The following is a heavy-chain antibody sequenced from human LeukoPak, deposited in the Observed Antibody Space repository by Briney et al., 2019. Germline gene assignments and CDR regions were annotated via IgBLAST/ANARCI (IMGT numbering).Heavy chain of an antibody. CDR3: AKTKGDYDFWSGYTPYFFDY. V-gene: IGHV3-7*01. J-gene: IGHJ4*02. CDR2: IKQEGSEK. CDR1: GFTFSSYW. D-gene: IGHD3-3*01. Sequence: GGSLRLSCAASGFTFSSYWMSWVRQAPGKGLEWVANIKQEGSEKYYVDSVKGRFTISRDSARNSLYLQMNSLRAEDTAVYYCAKTKGDYDFWSGYTPYFFDYWGQGTLVTVSS.